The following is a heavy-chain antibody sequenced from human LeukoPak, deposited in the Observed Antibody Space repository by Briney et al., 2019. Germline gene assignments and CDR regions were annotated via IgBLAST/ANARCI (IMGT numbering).Heavy chain of an antibody. V-gene: IGHV3-33*01. CDR1: GFTFSSYG. J-gene: IGHJ4*02. CDR3: ARDGGGYSYGHFDY. D-gene: IGHD5-18*01. CDR2: IWYDGSNK. Sequence: GRSLRLSCAASGFTFSSYGMHWVRQAPGKGLEGVAVIWYDGSNKYYADSVKGRFTISRDNSKNTLYLQMNSLRAEDTAVYYCARDGGGYSYGHFDYWGQGTLVTVSS.